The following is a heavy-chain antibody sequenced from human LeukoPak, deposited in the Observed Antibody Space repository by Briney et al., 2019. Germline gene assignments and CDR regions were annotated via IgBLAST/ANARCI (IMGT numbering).Heavy chain of an antibody. CDR1: GGSISSGGYY. CDR2: IYYSGST. V-gene: IGHV4-31*03. J-gene: IGHJ3*02. D-gene: IGHD1-26*01. CDR3: AREAGATSFDAFDI. Sequence: SETLSLTCTVSGGSISSGGYYWSWIRQHPGKGLEWIGYIYYSGSTYYNPSLKSRVTISVDTSKNQFSLKLSSVTAADTAVYYCAREAGATSFDAFDIWGQGTMVTVSS.